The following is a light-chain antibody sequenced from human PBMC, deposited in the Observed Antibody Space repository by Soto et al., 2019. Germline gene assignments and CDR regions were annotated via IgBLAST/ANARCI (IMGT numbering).Light chain of an antibody. V-gene: IGKV1-5*03. J-gene: IGKJ4*01. CDR2: KAS. Sequence: DILMTQSPSTLSASVGDRVTITCRASQSISSWLAWYQQKPGKAPNLLIYKASSLESGFPSRFSGSGSGTEFTLTISSLQPDDFATYYCQQYNSYPLTFGGGTKVEIK. CDR3: QQYNSYPLT. CDR1: QSISSW.